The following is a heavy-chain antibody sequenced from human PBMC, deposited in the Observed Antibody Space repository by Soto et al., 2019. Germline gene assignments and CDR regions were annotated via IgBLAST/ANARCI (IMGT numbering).Heavy chain of an antibody. CDR2: ISYDGSNK. J-gene: IGHJ4*02. CDR1: GFTFSSYG. CDR3: VKDPGYCISGRCYEDY. V-gene: IGHV3-30*18. Sequence: QVQLVESGGGVVQPGMSLRLSCAASGFTFSSYGMHWVRQAPGKGLEWVAVISYDGSNKYYADSVKGRFTISRDNSKNTLYLQMNSLRAEDTAVYYCVKDPGYCISGRCYEDYWGQGALVTVSS. D-gene: IGHD2-15*01.